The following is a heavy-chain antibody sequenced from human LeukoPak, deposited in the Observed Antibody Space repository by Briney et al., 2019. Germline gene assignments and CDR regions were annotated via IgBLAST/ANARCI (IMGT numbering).Heavy chain of an antibody. CDR1: GGSFSAYY. J-gene: IGHJ5*02. D-gene: IGHD5-18*01. Sequence: SETLSLTCAVYGGSFSAYYWTWIRQPPGKGLEWIGEINHSGSSNYNSSLRSRVTISVDTSYKQFSLRLSSVTAADTAVYYCAPRGDIEHSYVYGRWFDPWGQGTRVTVSS. CDR3: APRGDIEHSYVYGRWFDP. V-gene: IGHV4-34*01. CDR2: INHSGSS.